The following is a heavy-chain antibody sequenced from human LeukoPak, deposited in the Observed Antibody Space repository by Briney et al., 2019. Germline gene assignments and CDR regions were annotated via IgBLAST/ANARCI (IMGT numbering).Heavy chain of an antibody. CDR3: ARHVAVVVAATK. Sequence: SETLSLTCAVYGGSFSGYYWSWIRQPPGKGLEWIGEINHSGSTNYNPSLKSRVTISVDTSKNQFSLKLSSVTAADTAVYYCARHVAVVVAATKWGQGTLVTVSS. CDR1: GGSFSGYY. D-gene: IGHD2-15*01. CDR2: INHSGST. V-gene: IGHV4-34*01. J-gene: IGHJ4*02.